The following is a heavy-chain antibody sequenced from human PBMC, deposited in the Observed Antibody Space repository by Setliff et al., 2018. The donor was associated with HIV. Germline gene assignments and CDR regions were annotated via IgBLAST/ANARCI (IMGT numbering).Heavy chain of an antibody. Sequence: PGGSLRLSCAASDFTFSSYWMNWVRQAPGRGLQWVASIEQDGSEKYYVDSVKGRFTISRDNAKNSLFLQMNSLRAEDTAVFYCARDLGYCSGGSCYLVYWGQGTLVTVSS. CDR3: ARDLGYCSGGSCYLVY. D-gene: IGHD2-15*01. J-gene: IGHJ4*02. V-gene: IGHV3-7*03. CDR1: DFTFSSYW. CDR2: IEQDGSEK.